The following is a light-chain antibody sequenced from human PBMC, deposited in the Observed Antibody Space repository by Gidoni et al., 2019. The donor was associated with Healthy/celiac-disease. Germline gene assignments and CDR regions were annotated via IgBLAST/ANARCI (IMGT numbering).Light chain of an antibody. V-gene: IGKV2-28*01. CDR1: QSLLHSNGYNY. CDR3: MQALQTPPGS. Sequence: DIVMTQSPLSLPVTPGEPASISCRSSQSLLHSNGYNYLDWYLQKPGQSPQLLIYLGANRASGVPDRISGSGSGTDFTLKISRVEAEDVGVYYCMQALQTPPGSFXQXTKLEIK. CDR2: LGA. J-gene: IGKJ2*04.